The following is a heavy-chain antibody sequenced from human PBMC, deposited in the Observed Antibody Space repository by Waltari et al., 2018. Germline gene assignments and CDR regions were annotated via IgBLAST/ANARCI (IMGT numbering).Heavy chain of an antibody. CDR1: VLTFRSHR. V-gene: IGHV3-74*01. CDR3: VRDSSGTY. D-gene: IGHD3-22*01. CDR2: INSDGSST. Sequence: EVQLVESGGGLVQPGGSLRVSCAASVLTFRSHRLYWVRQTPGKGLVWVSGINSDGSSTSYADSVKGRVTISRDNAKNTLYLQMNSLRAEDTAVYYCVRDSSGTYWGQGTQVTVSS. J-gene: IGHJ4*02.